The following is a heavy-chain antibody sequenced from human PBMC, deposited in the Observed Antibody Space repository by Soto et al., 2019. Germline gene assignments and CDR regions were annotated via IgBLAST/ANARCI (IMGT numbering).Heavy chain of an antibody. D-gene: IGHD3-9*01. Sequence: GGSLRLSCAASGFTFSSYGMHWVRQAPGKGLEWVAVISYDGSNKYYADSVKGRFTISRDNSKNTLYLQMNSLRAEDTAVYYCAKVWPPYDILTGYHDYWGQGTLVTVYS. J-gene: IGHJ4*02. CDR2: ISYDGSNK. V-gene: IGHV3-30*18. CDR3: AKVWPPYDILTGYHDY. CDR1: GFTFSSYG.